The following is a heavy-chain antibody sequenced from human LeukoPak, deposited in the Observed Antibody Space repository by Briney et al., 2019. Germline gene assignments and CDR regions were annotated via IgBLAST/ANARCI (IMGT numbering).Heavy chain of an antibody. Sequence: GGSLRLSCAASGFTFSSHAMHWVRQAPGKGLEWVAVISYDGSKKYYADSVKGRFTISRDNSKNTLYLQMNSLRTEDTAVYYCATLTPSDAFDIWGQGTMVTVSS. CDR3: ATLTPSDAFDI. CDR2: ISYDGSKK. D-gene: IGHD3-9*01. CDR1: GFTFSSHA. V-gene: IGHV3-30-3*01. J-gene: IGHJ3*02.